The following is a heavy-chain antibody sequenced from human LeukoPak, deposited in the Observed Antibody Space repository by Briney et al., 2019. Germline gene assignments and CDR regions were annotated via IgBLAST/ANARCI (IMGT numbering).Heavy chain of an antibody. CDR1: GFTFSDYY. Sequence: GWSLRLSCAASGFTFSDYYMSWIRQAPGKGLEWVSYISSSGSTIYYADSVKGRFTISRDNAKNSLYLQMNSLRAEDTAVYYCARMAEGYCSSTSCYSFDYWGQGTLVTVSS. CDR2: ISSSGSTI. J-gene: IGHJ4*02. V-gene: IGHV3-11*01. CDR3: ARMAEGYCSSTSCYSFDY. D-gene: IGHD2-2*02.